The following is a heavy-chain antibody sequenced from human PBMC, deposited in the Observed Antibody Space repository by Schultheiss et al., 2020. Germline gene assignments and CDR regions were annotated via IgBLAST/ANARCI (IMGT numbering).Heavy chain of an antibody. Sequence: SETLSLTCTVSGGSISSYYWSWIRQPPGKGLEWIGYIYYSGSTNYNPSLKSRVTISVDTSKNQFSLKLSSVTAADTAVYYFARHNWDWGFDYWGQGTLVTVSS. D-gene: IGHD1-7*01. V-gene: IGHV4-59*08. CDR1: GGSISSYY. J-gene: IGHJ4*02. CDR3: ARHNWDWGFDY. CDR2: IYYSGST.